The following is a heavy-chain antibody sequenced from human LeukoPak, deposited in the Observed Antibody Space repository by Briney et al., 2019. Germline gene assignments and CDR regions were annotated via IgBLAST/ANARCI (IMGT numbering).Heavy chain of an antibody. J-gene: IGHJ6*02. V-gene: IGHV3-9*01. Sequence: GRSLRLSCAASGFTFDDYAMHWVRQAPGKGLEWVSGITWNRDDIGYGDSVKGRFTISRDNVKNVLYLQMTSLRPEDTALYYCAKDLSSAITSALVLDVWGQGTTVIVSS. CDR1: GFTFDDYA. CDR3: AKDLSSAITSALVLDV. D-gene: IGHD3-22*01. CDR2: ITWNRDDI.